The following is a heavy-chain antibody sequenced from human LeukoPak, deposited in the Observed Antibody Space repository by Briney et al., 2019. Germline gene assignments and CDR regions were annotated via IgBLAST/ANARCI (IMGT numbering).Heavy chain of an antibody. CDR2: ISYDGSNK. D-gene: IGHD3-3*01. V-gene: IGHV3-30*18. Sequence: PGGSLRLSCAASGFTFSSYGMHWVRQAPGKGLEWVAVISYDGSNKYYADSVKGRFTISRDNSKNTLYLQMNSLRAEDTAVYYCAKFPGLRTYYDFWSGPYNWFDPWGQGTLVTVSS. CDR1: GFTFSSYG. CDR3: AKFPGLRTYYDFWSGPYNWFDP. J-gene: IGHJ5*02.